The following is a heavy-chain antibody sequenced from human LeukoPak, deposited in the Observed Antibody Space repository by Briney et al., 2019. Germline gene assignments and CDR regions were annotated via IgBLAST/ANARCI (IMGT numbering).Heavy chain of an antibody. CDR3: ARVIYRKFDY. CDR1: GFTFTDYF. V-gene: IGHV3-7*01. CDR2: IKHNGGEK. Sequence: GSLRLSCVASGFTFTDYFMSWVRQAPGKGLEWVASIKHNGGEKYYVDSVKGRFTISRDNAKNSLYLEMSSLRVEDTAVYYCARVIYRKFDYWGQGTLVTVSS. J-gene: IGHJ4*02. D-gene: IGHD1-14*01.